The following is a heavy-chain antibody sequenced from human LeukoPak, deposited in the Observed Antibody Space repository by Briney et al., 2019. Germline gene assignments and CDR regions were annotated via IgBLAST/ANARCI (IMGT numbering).Heavy chain of an antibody. D-gene: IGHD2-21*01. CDR2: INPNSGGT. CDR3: ARADRLHGGPYLIGP. CDR1: GYSFTDYY. J-gene: IGHJ5*02. Sequence: ASVKVSCKTSGYSFTDYYMHWVRQAPGQGLEWMGWINPNSGGTSSAQKFQGRVTMTRDTSITTVYMEVSWLTPDDTAIYYCARADRLHGGPYLIGPWGQGTLVTVSS. V-gene: IGHV1-2*02.